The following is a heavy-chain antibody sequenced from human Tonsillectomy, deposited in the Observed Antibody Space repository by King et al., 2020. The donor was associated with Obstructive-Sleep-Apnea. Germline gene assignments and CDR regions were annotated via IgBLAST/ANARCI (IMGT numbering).Heavy chain of an antibody. D-gene: IGHD4-23*01. CDR2: IYNSGST. Sequence: VQLQESGPGLVKPSETLSLTCTVSGGPINNYYWTWIRQSPGKGLEWIGYIYNSGSTNYNPSLKSRVTISIDTSKNQFSLKLTSVTAADTAVYFCARGDAVVMRFGYWGQGNLVTVSS. CDR1: GGPINNYY. V-gene: IGHV4-59*01. CDR3: ARGDAVVMRFGY. J-gene: IGHJ4*02.